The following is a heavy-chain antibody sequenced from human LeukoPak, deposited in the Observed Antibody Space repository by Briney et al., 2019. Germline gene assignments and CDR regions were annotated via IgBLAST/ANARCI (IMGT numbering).Heavy chain of an antibody. CDR2: VIPIFGTA. V-gene: IGHV1-69*13. CDR1: GGTFSSYA. CDR3: ASGHYDFSTLDY. Sequence: ASVKVSCKASGGTFSSYAISWVRQAPGQGLEWMGGVIPIFGTANYAQKFQGRVTITADESTSTAYMELSRLRSEDTAVDYCASGHYDFSTLDYWGQGTLVTVSS. J-gene: IGHJ4*02. D-gene: IGHD3-3*01.